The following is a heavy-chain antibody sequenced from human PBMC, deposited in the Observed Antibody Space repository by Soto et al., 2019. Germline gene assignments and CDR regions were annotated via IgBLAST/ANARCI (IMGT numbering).Heavy chain of an antibody. CDR1: GYTFFTYG. CDR2: ISTYDGNT. V-gene: IGHV1-18*01. CDR3: ARKSSSSSWFDP. J-gene: IGHJ5*02. Sequence: ASVKVSCKASGYTFFTYGITWVRQAPGQGLEWMGWISTYDGNTDYARKLQGRVTMTTDTSTRIAYMELRSLRSDDTAVYYCARKSSSSSWFDPWGQGTLVTVSS. D-gene: IGHD6-6*01.